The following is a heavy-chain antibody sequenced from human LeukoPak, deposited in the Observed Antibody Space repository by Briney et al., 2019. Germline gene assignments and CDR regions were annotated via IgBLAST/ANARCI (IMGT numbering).Heavy chain of an antibody. J-gene: IGHJ4*02. CDR1: GITFSGSG. CDR3: ARDRGILGATWEGFDY. D-gene: IGHD1-26*01. V-gene: IGHV3-21*01. Sequence: GGSLRLSCAASGITFSGSGMNWVRQAPGKGLEWVSSISRSSSYIYYADSVKGRFTISRDNAKNSVHLQMNSLRVEDTAVYYCARDRGILGATWEGFDYWGQGILVTVSS. CDR2: ISRSSSYI.